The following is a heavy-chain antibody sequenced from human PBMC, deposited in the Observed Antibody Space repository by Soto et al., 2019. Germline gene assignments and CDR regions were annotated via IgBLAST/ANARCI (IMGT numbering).Heavy chain of an antibody. V-gene: IGHV3-74*01. CDR2: INSDGSST. CDR3: ARSPVSTSVLLYYYYGMDV. D-gene: IGHD2-2*01. Sequence: LRVSCAASGFTFSSYWMHWVRQAPGKGLVWVSRINSDGSSTSYADSVKGRFTISRDNAKNTLYLQMNSLRAEDTAVYYCARSPVSTSVLLYYYYGMDVWGQGTTVTVSS. J-gene: IGHJ6*02. CDR1: GFTFSSYW.